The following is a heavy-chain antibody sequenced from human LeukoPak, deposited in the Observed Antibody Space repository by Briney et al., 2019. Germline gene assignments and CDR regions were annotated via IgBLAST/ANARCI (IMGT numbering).Heavy chain of an antibody. CDR2: IWIGGNYK. CDR1: GFILGSHG. D-gene: IGHD6-13*01. V-gene: IGHV3-33*01. CDR3: ARDGQQLAPYALDF. J-gene: IGHJ6*02. Sequence: GGSLRLSCVASGFILGSHGMHWVRQAPGEGLEWVAQIWIGGNYKYYGDSVKGRFTVSRDDSRNTLYLQMNNLRGEDTAVYYCARDGQQLAPYALDFWGQGTTVIVSS.